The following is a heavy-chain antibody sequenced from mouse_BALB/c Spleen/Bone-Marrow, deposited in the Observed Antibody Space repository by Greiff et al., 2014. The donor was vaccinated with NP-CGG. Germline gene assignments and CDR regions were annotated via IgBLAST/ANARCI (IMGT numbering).Heavy chain of an antibody. Sequence: VQLQRSGPELVKPGASVRISCKASGYTFTNYYIHWVKQRPGQGLEWIGWIYPVNVHANFNEKFRGKATLTADKSSSTAYMQLSSLTSEDSAVYFCARWLLPYYAMDYWGQGTSVTVSS. CDR1: GYTFTNYY. CDR3: ARWLLPYYAMDY. D-gene: IGHD2-3*01. J-gene: IGHJ4*01. V-gene: IGHV1S56*01. CDR2: IYPVNVHA.